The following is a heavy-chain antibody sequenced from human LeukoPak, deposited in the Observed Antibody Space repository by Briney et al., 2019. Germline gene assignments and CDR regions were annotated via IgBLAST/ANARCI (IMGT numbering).Heavy chain of an antibody. CDR2: ISSGSSYR. V-gene: IGHV3-21*01. Sequence: KAGGSLRLSCAASGFTFSSYTMNRVRQAPGKGLEWVSSISSGSSYRKYAESVKGRFTISRDNAKKSLYLQMNSLRAEDTAVYYCARDYGANCFDYWGQGTLVTVSS. CDR1: GFTFSSYT. CDR3: ARDYGANCFDY. D-gene: IGHD4-23*01. J-gene: IGHJ4*02.